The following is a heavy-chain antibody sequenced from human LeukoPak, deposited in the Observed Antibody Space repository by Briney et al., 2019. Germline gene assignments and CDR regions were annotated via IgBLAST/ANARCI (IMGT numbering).Heavy chain of an antibody. Sequence: GGSLRLSCAASGFTFDDYGMSWVRQAPGKGLEWVSGINWSGGSTGYADSVKGRFTISRDNAKNSLYLQMNSLGAEDTALYYCARDCSSTSCYCYWGQGTLVTVSS. CDR1: GFTFDDYG. D-gene: IGHD2-2*01. CDR2: INWSGGST. J-gene: IGHJ4*02. CDR3: ARDCSSTSCYCY. V-gene: IGHV3-20*04.